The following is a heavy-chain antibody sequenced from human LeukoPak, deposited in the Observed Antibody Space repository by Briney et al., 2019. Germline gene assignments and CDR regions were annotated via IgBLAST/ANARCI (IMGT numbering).Heavy chain of an antibody. V-gene: IGHV4-59*01. CDR2: VYYSGST. D-gene: IGHD2-2*01. CDR3: ARVSSLGYYFDY. Sequence: PSETLSLTCNVSGDPISRYYWSWIRQPPGKGLEWIGHVYYSGSTNYNPSLESRVTISVDASKNKFSLKLSSVTAADTALYYCARVSSLGYYFDYWGQGTLVTVSS. CDR1: GDPISRYY. J-gene: IGHJ4*02.